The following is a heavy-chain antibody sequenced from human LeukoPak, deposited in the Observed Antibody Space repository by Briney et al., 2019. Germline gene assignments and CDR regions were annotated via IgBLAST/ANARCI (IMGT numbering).Heavy chain of an antibody. CDR3: ASRLHRAGYDFFY. CDR2: IIPILGTA. CDR1: GGTFSSYA. J-gene: IGHJ4*02. D-gene: IGHD5-12*01. Sequence: ASVKVSCKASGGTFSSYAISWVRQAPGQGLEWMGGIIPILGTANYAQKFQGRVTITADESTSTAYMELSSLRSEDTAVYYCASRLHRAGYDFFYWGQGTLVTVSS. V-gene: IGHV1-69*01.